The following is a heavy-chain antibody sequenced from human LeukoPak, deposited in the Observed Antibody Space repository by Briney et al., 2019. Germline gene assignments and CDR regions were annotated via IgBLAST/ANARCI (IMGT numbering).Heavy chain of an antibody. CDR3: ARDSSIAPNGLNY. Sequence: SVKVSCKASGGTFSSYAISWVRQAPGQGLEWMGGIIPIFGTANYAQKFQGRVTITTDESTSTAYMELSSLRSEDTAVYYCARDSSIAPNGLNYWGQGTLVTVSS. J-gene: IGHJ4*02. D-gene: IGHD6-6*01. CDR2: IIPIFGTA. CDR1: GGTFSSYA. V-gene: IGHV1-69*05.